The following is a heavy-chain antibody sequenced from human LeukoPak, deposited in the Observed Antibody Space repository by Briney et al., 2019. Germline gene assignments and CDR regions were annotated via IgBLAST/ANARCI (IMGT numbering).Heavy chain of an antibody. CDR2: ISSSGSTI. CDR1: GFTFSSYE. V-gene: IGHV3-48*03. J-gene: IGHJ4*02. CDR3: ARDYVWGSYRYILDY. Sequence: PGGSLRLSCAASGFTFSSYEMNWVRQAPGKGLEWVSYISSSGSTIYYADSVKGRFTISRDNAKNSLYLQMNSLRAEDTAVYYCARDYVWGSYRYILDYWGQGTLVTVSS. D-gene: IGHD3-16*02.